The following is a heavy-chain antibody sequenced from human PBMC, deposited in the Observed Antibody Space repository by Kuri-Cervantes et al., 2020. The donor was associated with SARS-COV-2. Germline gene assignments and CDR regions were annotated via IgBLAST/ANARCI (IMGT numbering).Heavy chain of an antibody. J-gene: IGHJ6*03. Sequence: GESLKISCTASGFTFSSYAMHWVRQAPGKGLEYVSAISSNGGSTYYANSVKGRFTISRDNSKNTLYLQMGSLRAEDMAVYYCARDSARNYLFRYYYYMDVWGKGTTVTVSS. CDR3: ARDSARNYLFRYYYYMDV. D-gene: IGHD1-7*01. CDR2: ISSNGGST. CDR1: GFTFSSYA. V-gene: IGHV3-64*01.